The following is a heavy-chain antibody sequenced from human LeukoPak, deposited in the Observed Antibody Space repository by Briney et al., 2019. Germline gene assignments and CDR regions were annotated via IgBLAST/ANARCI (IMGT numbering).Heavy chain of an antibody. CDR3: ARSLWFGEEPGGYYYYYMDV. V-gene: IGHV4-59*01. Sequence: PSETLSLTCTVSGGSISSYYWSWIRQPPGKGLEWIGYIYYSGSTNYNPSLKSRVTISVDTSKNQFSLKLSSVTAADTAVYYCARSLWFGEEPGGYYYYYMDVWGKGTTVTVSS. CDR2: IYYSGST. CDR1: GGSISSYY. D-gene: IGHD3-10*01. J-gene: IGHJ6*03.